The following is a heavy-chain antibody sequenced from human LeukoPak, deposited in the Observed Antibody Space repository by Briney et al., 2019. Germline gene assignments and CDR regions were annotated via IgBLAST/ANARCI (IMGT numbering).Heavy chain of an antibody. J-gene: IGHJ4*02. CDR2: IYPGDSDT. D-gene: IGHD1-1*01. V-gene: IGHV5-51*01. CDR1: GYSFTTYW. Sequence: GESLRISCKASGYSFTTYWIGWVRQMPGKGLECMGIIYPGDSDTRYSPSFQGQVTISADKSISTAYLQWSSLKASDTAMYYCARHETGPYFDYWGQGTLVTVSS. CDR3: ARHETGPYFDY.